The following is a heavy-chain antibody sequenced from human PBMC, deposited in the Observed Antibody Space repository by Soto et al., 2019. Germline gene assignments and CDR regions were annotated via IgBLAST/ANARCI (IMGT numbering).Heavy chain of an antibody. V-gene: IGHV4-4*07. J-gene: IGHJ6*02. Sequence: TLSLTCSVSGADINTYSWTWIRQPAGKGLEWIGRIYTSASINYNPPLRGRVTLSVDTSTNQVSLKLASVTAADTAVYYCARDREAGYNFYYGMDVWGQGTTVTVSS. CDR2: IYTSASI. CDR1: GADINTYS. CDR3: ARDREAGYNFYYGMDV. D-gene: IGHD6-19*01.